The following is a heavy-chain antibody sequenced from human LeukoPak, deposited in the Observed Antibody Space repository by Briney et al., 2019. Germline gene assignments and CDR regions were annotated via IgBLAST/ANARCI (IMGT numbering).Heavy chain of an antibody. CDR2: ISSSSSYI. J-gene: IGHJ4*02. CDR1: GFIFSSDS. V-gene: IGHV3-21*01. CDR3: ARGLAAAAPDY. Sequence: GGSLRLSCAASGFIFSSDSMNWVRQAPGKGLEWVSSISSSSSYIYYADSVKGRFTISRDNAKNSLYLQMNSLRAEDTAVYYCARGLAAAAPDYWGQGTLVTVSS. D-gene: IGHD6-13*01.